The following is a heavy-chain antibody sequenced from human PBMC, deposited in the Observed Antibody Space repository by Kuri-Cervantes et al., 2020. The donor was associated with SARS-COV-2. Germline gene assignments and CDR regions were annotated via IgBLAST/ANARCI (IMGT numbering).Heavy chain of an antibody. J-gene: IGHJ6*02. Sequence: ASVKVSCKASGYTFTGYYMHWVRQAPGQGLEWMGWINPNSGGTNYAQKFQGRVTMTRNTSISTAYMELGSLRSEDTAVYYCASSRSITIFGVVINYYYGMDVWGQGTTVTVSS. CDR3: ASSRSITIFGVVINYYYGMDV. CDR1: GYTFTGYY. D-gene: IGHD3-3*01. CDR2: INPNSGGT. V-gene: IGHV1-2*02.